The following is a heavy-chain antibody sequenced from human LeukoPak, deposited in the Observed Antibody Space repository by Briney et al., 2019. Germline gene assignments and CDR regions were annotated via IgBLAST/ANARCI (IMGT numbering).Heavy chain of an antibody. Sequence: GGPLRLSCAASGFTFKNYAMNWVRQSPGQGLEWVSTISGDAVTSYYADSVKGRFTVSRDNSKNTLYLQMSSLRAEDTAVYYYAKNQGDYDSGTYSNWFDPWGQGTLVTVSS. CDR1: GFTFKNYA. CDR3: AKNQGDYDSGTYSNWFDP. CDR2: ISGDAVTS. J-gene: IGHJ5*02. V-gene: IGHV3-23*01. D-gene: IGHD3-22*01.